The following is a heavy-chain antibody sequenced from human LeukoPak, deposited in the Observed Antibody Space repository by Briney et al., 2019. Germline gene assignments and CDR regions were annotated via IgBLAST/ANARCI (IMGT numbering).Heavy chain of an antibody. CDR2: INYSGDTT. Sequence: PGGSLRLSCAASEFTFSDYAMNWVRQAPGKGLEWISTINYSGDTTYYADSVKGRFTISRDNAKNTLYLQMNSLRAEDTAVYYCARENDYVWGSYRYMDYWGQGTLVTVSS. D-gene: IGHD3-16*02. V-gene: IGHV3-23*01. CDR3: ARENDYVWGSYRYMDY. CDR1: EFTFSDYA. J-gene: IGHJ4*02.